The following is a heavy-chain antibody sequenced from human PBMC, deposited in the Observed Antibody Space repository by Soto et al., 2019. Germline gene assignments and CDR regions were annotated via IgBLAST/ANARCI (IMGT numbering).Heavy chain of an antibody. V-gene: IGHV4-39*01. CDR3: ARQVSYRRTGQWDYFDY. Sequence: QLQLQESGPRLVKASATLSLTCTVSGGSISDTNYYWGWIRQPPGKGLEWIGSIHYSGSTHYNPSLEGRFTISVDTSKSQFCLQLDSVTAADTSVYYCARQVSYRRTGQWDYFDYWGEGAPVTVSS. CDR2: IHYSGST. CDR1: GGSISDTNYY. D-gene: IGHD1-26*01. J-gene: IGHJ4*02.